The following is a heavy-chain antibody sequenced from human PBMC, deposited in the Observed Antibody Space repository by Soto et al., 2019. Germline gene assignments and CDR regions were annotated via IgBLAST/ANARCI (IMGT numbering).Heavy chain of an antibody. Sequence: GGSLRLSCAASGFTFSSYAMSWVRQAPGKGLEWVSAISGSGGSTYYADSVKGRFTISRDNSKNTLYLQMNSLRAEDTAVYYCAKKYEVVVPLPGAFDIWGQGTMVTVSS. CDR3: AKKYEVVVPLPGAFDI. V-gene: IGHV3-23*01. D-gene: IGHD2-15*01. CDR1: GFTFSSYA. J-gene: IGHJ3*02. CDR2: ISGSGGST.